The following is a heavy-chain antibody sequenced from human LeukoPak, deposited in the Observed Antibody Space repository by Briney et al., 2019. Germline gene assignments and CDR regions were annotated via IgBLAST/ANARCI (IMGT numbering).Heavy chain of an antibody. Sequence: SVKLSCTSSGGTFSSYAISWVRQAPAPGLEWMGGIIPIFGTANYAQKFQGRVTITADESTSTAYMELSSLRSEDTAVYYCARNYYDSSGYRHAFDIWGQGTMVTVSS. J-gene: IGHJ3*02. V-gene: IGHV1-69*13. D-gene: IGHD3-22*01. CDR2: IIPIFGTA. CDR3: ARNYYDSSGYRHAFDI. CDR1: GGTFSSYA.